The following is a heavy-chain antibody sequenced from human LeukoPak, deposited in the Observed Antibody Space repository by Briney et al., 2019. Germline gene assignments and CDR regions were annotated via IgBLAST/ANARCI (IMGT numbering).Heavy chain of an antibody. CDR2: IREDGSEI. J-gene: IGHJ6*02. CDR1: GFTFSTYA. D-gene: IGHD6-19*01. V-gene: IGHV3-7*04. Sequence: GGSLRLSCAVSGFTFSTYAMNWVRQAPGKGLEWVANIREDGSEIKYLDSVKGRFTISRDNAKDSLYLQMNRLRAGDTAVYYCARVIPVAGYYYYGLDVWGQGTTVTVSS. CDR3: ARVIPVAGYYYYGLDV.